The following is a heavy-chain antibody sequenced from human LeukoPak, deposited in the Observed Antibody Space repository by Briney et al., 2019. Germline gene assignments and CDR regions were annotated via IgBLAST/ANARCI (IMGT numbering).Heavy chain of an antibody. CDR3: AKSGYNRFDY. V-gene: IGHV3-23*01. CDR1: GFTFSSSA. CDR2: ISGSGSGGST. J-gene: IGHJ4*02. D-gene: IGHD5-24*01. Sequence: GGSLRLSCAASGFTFSSSAMSWVRQAPGKGLEWVSSISGSGSGGSTYYAGSVKGRFTISRDNSKNTLYLQMNSLRAEDTAAYYCAKSGYNRFDYWGQGTLVTVSS.